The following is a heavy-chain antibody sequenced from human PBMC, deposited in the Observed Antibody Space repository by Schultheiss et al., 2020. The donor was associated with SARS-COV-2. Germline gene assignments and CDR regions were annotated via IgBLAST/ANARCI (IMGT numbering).Heavy chain of an antibody. V-gene: IGHV3-9*01. D-gene: IGHD6-6*01. CDR3: ARDGAPYSSSSGSWYFDL. CDR1: GFTFDDYA. Sequence: GGSLRLSCAASGFTFDDYAMHWVRQAPGKGLEWVSGISWNSGSIGYVDSVKGRFTISRDNSKNTLYLQMNSLRAEDTAVYYCARDGAPYSSSSGSWYFDLWGRGTLVTVSS. J-gene: IGHJ2*01. CDR2: ISWNSGSI.